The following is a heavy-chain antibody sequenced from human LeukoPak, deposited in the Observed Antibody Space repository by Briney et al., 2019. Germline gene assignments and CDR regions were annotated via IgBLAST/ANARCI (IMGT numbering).Heavy chain of an antibody. CDR1: GGSISSYF. V-gene: IGHV4-4*07. D-gene: IGHD6-19*01. Sequence: SETLSLTCTVSGGSISSYFWSWIRQPAGKGLEWIGRIYTSGSTNYNPSLKSRVTMSVDTSKNQFSLKLSSVTAADTAVYYCAREDSSGWFPYYWGQGTLVTVSS. CDR3: AREDSSGWFPYY. J-gene: IGHJ4*02. CDR2: IYTSGST.